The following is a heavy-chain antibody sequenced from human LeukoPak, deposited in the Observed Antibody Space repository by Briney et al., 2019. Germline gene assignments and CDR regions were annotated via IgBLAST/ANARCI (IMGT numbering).Heavy chain of an antibody. CDR1: GSTFSSYW. CDR2: IKQDGSEK. D-gene: IGHD4/OR15-4a*01. CDR3: ARGGTLTMSSWYFDL. J-gene: IGHJ2*01. Sequence: PGGSLRLSCAASGSTFSSYWMSWVRQAPGKGLEWVANIKQDGSEKYHVDSVKGRFTISRDNAKNSLYLQMNSLRAEDTAVYYCARGGTLTMSSWYFDLWGRGTLVTVSS. V-gene: IGHV3-7*04.